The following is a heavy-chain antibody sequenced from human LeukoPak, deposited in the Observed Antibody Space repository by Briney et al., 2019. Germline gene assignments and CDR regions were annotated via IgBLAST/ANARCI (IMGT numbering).Heavy chain of an antibody. J-gene: IGHJ4*02. Sequence: PGASLQISCEGSGSIFTSYWIGWGRRLPGKGLEWMGIIYPGDSDTRYSPSFQGQVTISADKSISTAYLQWSSLKASDTAMYYCARGIPMHDSSGLDYWGQGTLVTVSS. D-gene: IGHD3-22*01. CDR3: ARGIPMHDSSGLDY. CDR1: GSIFTSYW. CDR2: IYPGDSDT. V-gene: IGHV5-51*01.